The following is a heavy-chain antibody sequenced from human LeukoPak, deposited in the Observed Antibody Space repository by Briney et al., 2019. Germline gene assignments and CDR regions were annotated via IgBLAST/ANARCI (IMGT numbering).Heavy chain of an antibody. CDR1: GYTFTSYG. J-gene: IGHJ4*02. CDR3: ARAVRMGNSSGYYYFDY. CDR2: ISAYNGNT. D-gene: IGHD6-19*01. V-gene: IGHV1-18*01. Sequence: GASVKVSCKASGYTFTSYGISWVRQAPGQGLEWMGCISAYNGNTNYAQKLQGRVTMTTDTSTSTAYMELRSLRSDDTAVYYCARAVRMGNSSGYYYFDYRGQGTLVTVSS.